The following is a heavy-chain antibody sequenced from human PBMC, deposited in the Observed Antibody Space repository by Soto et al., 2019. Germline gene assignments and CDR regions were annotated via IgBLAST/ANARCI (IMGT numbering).Heavy chain of an antibody. D-gene: IGHD1-26*01. J-gene: IGHJ4*02. Sequence: QVQLQESGPGLVKPSQTLSLTCTVSGGSISSGNYYWSWIRQPPGKGLEWIGFISYSGSTYYNESLQSRFIISVDTYKIQFSLNLSFVTAADTAVYYCATMGSPATGLYYFDYWGQGTLVTVSS. CDR2: ISYSGST. CDR1: GGSISSGNYY. V-gene: IGHV4-30-4*01. CDR3: ATMGSPATGLYYFDY.